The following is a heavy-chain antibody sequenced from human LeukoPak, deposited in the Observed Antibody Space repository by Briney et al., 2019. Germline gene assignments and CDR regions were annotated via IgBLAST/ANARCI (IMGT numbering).Heavy chain of an antibody. D-gene: IGHD4-23*01. J-gene: IGHJ6*03. Sequence: KPSETLSLTCAVYGGSFSGYYWSWIRQPPGKGLEWIGEINHSGSTNYNPSLKSRVTISVDTSKNQFSLKLSSVTAADTAVYYCAVVTAVYYYYYMDVWGKGTTVTVSS. CDR1: GGSFSGYY. CDR3: AVVTAVYYYYYMDV. CDR2: INHSGST. V-gene: IGHV4-34*01.